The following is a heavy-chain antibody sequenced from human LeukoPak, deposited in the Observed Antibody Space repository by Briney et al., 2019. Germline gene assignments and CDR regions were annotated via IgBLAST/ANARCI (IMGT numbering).Heavy chain of an antibody. Sequence: GGSLRLSCAASGFTFSSYDMNWVRQAPGKGLEWVSYISRSTSIIYYADSVKGRFTISRDNAKNSLYLQMTSLRGEDTAVYYCARDRYDSSHYYHYWGQGTLVTVSA. CDR3: ARDRYDSSHYYHY. D-gene: IGHD3-22*01. CDR2: ISRSTSII. J-gene: IGHJ4*02. V-gene: IGHV3-48*01. CDR1: GFTFSSYD.